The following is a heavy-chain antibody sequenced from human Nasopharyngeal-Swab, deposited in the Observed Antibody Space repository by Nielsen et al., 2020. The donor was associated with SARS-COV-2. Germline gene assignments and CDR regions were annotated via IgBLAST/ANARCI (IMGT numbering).Heavy chain of an antibody. Sequence: ASVKVSCKASGYTFTSYYMHWVRQAPGQGLEWMGIINPSGGSTGYAQKFQGRVTMTRDTSTSTVYMELSSLRSEDTAVYYCARVRRIAAAASYGMDVWGQGTTVTVSS. CDR2: INPSGGST. CDR3: ARVRRIAAAASYGMDV. V-gene: IGHV1-46*01. J-gene: IGHJ6*02. CDR1: GYTFTSYY. D-gene: IGHD6-13*01.